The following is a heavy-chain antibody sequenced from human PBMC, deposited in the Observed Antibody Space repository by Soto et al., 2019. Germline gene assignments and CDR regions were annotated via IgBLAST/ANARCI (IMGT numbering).Heavy chain of an antibody. CDR2: ISYDGSNK. Sequence: PGGSLRLSCAASGFTFSSYAMHWVRQAPGKGLEWVAVISYDGSNKYYADSVKGRFTISRDNSKNTLYLQMNSLRAEDTAVYYCARDAVLRYFDWLFEYWGQGT. CDR3: ARDAVLRYFDWLFEY. D-gene: IGHD3-9*01. CDR1: GFTFSSYA. V-gene: IGHV3-30-3*01. J-gene: IGHJ4*02.